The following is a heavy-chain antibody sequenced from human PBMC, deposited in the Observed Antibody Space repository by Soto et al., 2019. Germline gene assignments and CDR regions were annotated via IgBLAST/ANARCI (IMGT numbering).Heavy chain of an antibody. J-gene: IGHJ4*02. Sequence: SETLSLTCAVSGGSISSSNWWSWVRQPPGKGLEWIGEIYHSGSTNYNPSLKSRVTISVDKSKNQFSLKLSSVTAADTAVYYCARGYCSGGSCGLFDYWGQGTLVTVSS. V-gene: IGHV4-4*02. CDR2: IYHSGST. CDR3: ARGYCSGGSCGLFDY. CDR1: GGSISSSNW. D-gene: IGHD2-15*01.